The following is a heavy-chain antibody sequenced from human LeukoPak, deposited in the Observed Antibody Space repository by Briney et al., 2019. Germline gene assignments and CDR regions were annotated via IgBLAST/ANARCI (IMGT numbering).Heavy chain of an antibody. CDR3: ARDKLGLGELSLYDQ. CDR1: GYTFTGYW. CDR2: INPNSGDT. J-gene: IGHJ5*02. D-gene: IGHD3-16*02. Sequence: ASVKVSCKACGYTFTGYWMHWVRQAPGQGLEWMGWINPNSGDTNYGQKFQGRVTMTRDTSISTAYMELSRLRSDDTAVYYCARDKLGLGELSLYDQWGQGTLVTVFS. V-gene: IGHV1-2*02.